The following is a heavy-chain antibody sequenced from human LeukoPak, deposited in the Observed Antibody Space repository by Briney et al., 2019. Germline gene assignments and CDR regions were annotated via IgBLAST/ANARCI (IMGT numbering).Heavy chain of an antibody. CDR3: ASVRAGYFFDY. CDR1: GVALSTYW. J-gene: IGHJ4*02. Sequence: GGSLRLSCEASGVALSTYWMTWVRQAPGKGLEGVANIEQDGSKKSYVDSVKGRFTSSRDNAKKLLYLQMNSLRAEDTAMYYCASVRAGYFFDYWGQGSLVTVSS. CDR2: IEQDGSKK. V-gene: IGHV3-7*01. D-gene: IGHD6-25*01.